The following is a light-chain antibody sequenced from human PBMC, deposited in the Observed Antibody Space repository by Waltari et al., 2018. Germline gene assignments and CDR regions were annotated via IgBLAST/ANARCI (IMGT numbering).Light chain of an antibody. CDR1: SSDVGGYNY. Sequence: QSALTQPASVSGSPGQSITNSCTGTSSDVGGYNYVSWYQQHPGKAPKLMIYEVSNRPSGVSNRFSGSKSGNTASLTISGLQAEDEADYYCSSYTSSSTYYVFGTGTKVTVL. V-gene: IGLV2-14*01. CDR3: SSYTSSSTYYV. J-gene: IGLJ1*01. CDR2: EVS.